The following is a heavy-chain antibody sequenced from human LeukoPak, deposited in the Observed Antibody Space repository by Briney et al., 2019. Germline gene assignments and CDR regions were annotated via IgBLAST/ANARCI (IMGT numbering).Heavy chain of an antibody. D-gene: IGHD5-18*01. J-gene: IGHJ4*02. CDR1: GFTVSSNY. CDR3: ARDGYSFGHDFDY. CDR2: IKGDGSST. V-gene: IGHV3-74*01. Sequence: GGSLRLSCAASGFTVSSNYMSWVRQAPGKGLVWVSRIKGDGSSTSYADSVKGRFTISRDSAKNTLYLQMNSLRAEDTAVYYCARDGYSFGHDFDYWGQGTLVTVSS.